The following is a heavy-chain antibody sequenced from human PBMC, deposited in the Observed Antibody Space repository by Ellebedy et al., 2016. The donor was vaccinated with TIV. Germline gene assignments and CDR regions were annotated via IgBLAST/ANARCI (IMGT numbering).Heavy chain of an antibody. Sequence: GESLKISCAASGFTFSSYAMSWVRQAPGKGLEWVSAISGSGGSTYYADSVKGRFTISRDNSKNTLYLQMNSLRAEDTAVYYCAKAMEYQSSWDAFDIWGQGTMVTVSS. V-gene: IGHV3-23*01. J-gene: IGHJ3*02. CDR2: ISGSGGST. CDR1: GFTFSSYA. D-gene: IGHD2-2*01. CDR3: AKAMEYQSSWDAFDI.